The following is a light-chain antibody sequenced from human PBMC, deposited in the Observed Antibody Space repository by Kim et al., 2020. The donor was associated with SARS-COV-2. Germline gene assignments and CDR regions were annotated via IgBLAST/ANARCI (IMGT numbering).Light chain of an antibody. Sequence: SASVGDRVTITPRSSHNMNSWLAWYQQRPGNAPQLLIYKASTLESGVPSRFSGSGSGTEFTLTNNILQPDDIATYHCQQYSSHPHTFGQGPKLEI. J-gene: IGKJ2*01. V-gene: IGKV1-5*03. CDR2: KAS. CDR1: HNMNSW. CDR3: QQYSSHPHT.